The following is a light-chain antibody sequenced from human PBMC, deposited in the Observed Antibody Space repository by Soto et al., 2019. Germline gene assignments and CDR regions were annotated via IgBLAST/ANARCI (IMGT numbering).Light chain of an antibody. J-gene: IGKJ1*01. CDR3: QQYMSYS. V-gene: IGKV1-39*01. CDR1: QSISNH. Sequence: DIQMTQSPSSLSASVEDRVIITCRASQSISNHLNWYQQKPGKAPKLLIFAASSLQSGVPSRFSGSGSGTEFTLTISGLQPDDFATYYCQQYMSYSFGQGTKV. CDR2: AAS.